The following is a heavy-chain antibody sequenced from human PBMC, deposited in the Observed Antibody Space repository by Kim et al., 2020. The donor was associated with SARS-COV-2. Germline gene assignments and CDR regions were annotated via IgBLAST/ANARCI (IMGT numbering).Heavy chain of an antibody. J-gene: IGHJ4*02. CDR1: GFTFSSYA. V-gene: IGHV3-23*01. CDR2: ISGSGGST. Sequence: GGSLRLTCAASGFTFSSYAMSWVRQAPGKGLEWVSAISGSGGSTYYADSVKGRFTISRDNSKNTLYLQMNSLRAEDTAVYYCAKEHSPFDYYDSSGPPYYFDYWGQGTLVTVSS. D-gene: IGHD3-22*01. CDR3: AKEHSPFDYYDSSGPPYYFDY.